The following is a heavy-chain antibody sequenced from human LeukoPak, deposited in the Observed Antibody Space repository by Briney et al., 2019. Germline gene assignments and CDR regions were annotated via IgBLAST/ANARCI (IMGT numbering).Heavy chain of an antibody. J-gene: IGHJ4*02. CDR3: AKDPVGLMVYAIQGDY. Sequence: GGSLRLSCAASGFTFSSYAMSWVRQAPGKGLEWVSAISGSGGSTYYADSVKGRFTISRDNSKNTLYLQMNSLRAEDTAVYYCAKDPVGLMVYAIQGDYWGQGTLVTVSS. D-gene: IGHD2-8*01. CDR2: ISGSGGST. CDR1: GFTFSSYA. V-gene: IGHV3-23*01.